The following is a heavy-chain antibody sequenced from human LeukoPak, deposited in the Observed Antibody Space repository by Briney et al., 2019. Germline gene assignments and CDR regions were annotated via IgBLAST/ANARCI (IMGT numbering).Heavy chain of an antibody. CDR3: ARVVVVVAATPTYYYMDV. V-gene: IGHV3-7*01. CDR2: IKQDGSEK. D-gene: IGHD2-15*01. Sequence: PGGPLRLSCAASGFTFSSYWMSWVRQAPGKGLEWVANIKQDGSEKYYVDSVKGRFTISRDNAKNSLYLQMNSLRAEDTAVYYCARVVVVVAATPTYYYMDVWGKGTTVTVSS. J-gene: IGHJ6*03. CDR1: GFTFSSYW.